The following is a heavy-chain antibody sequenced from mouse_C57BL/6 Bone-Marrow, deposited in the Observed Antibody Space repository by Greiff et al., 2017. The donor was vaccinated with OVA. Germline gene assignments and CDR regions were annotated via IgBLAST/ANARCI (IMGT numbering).Heavy chain of an antibody. J-gene: IGHJ4*01. D-gene: IGHD1-1*01. CDR1: GYTFTSYG. Sequence: VHLQESGAELARPGASVKLSCKASGYTFTSYGISWVKQRTGPGLEWIGEIYPRSGNNYYNEKFKGKATLTADKSSSTAYMELRSLTSEDSAVYFCANYGGAMDYWGQGTSVTVSS. CDR2: IYPRSGNN. CDR3: ANYGGAMDY. V-gene: IGHV1-81*01.